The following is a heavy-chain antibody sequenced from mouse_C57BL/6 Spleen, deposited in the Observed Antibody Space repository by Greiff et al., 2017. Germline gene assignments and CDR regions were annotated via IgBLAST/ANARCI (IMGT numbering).Heavy chain of an antibody. Sequence: QVQLQQPGAELVRPGSSVKLSCKASGYTFTSYWMHWVKQRPIQGLEWIGNIDPSDSETHYNQKFKDKATLTVDKSSSTAYMQLSSLTSEDSAVYYCARWGRLPTSFYYWGQGTTLTVSS. CDR3: ARWGRLPTSFYY. V-gene: IGHV1-52*01. CDR1: GYTFTSYW. D-gene: IGHD5-1*01. CDR2: IDPSDSET. J-gene: IGHJ2*01.